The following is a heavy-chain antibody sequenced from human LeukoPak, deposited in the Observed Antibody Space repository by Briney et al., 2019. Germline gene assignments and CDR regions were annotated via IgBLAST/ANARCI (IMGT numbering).Heavy chain of an antibody. J-gene: IGHJ5*02. Sequence: SETLSLTCTVSGGSISSYYWSWIRQPPGKGPEWIGYIYYSGSTNYNPSLKSRVTISVDTSKNQFSLKLSSVTAADTAVYYCARARYSSSWYRGRNWFDPWGQGTLVTVSS. CDR1: GGSISSYY. CDR3: ARARYSSSWYRGRNWFDP. D-gene: IGHD6-13*01. CDR2: IYYSGST. V-gene: IGHV4-59*01.